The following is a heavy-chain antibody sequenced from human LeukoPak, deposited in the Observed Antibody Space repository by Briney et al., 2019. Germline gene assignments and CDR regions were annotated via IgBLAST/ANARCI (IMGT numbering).Heavy chain of an antibody. Sequence: GGSLRLSCAASGFTVSSNYMSWVRQAPGKGLEWVSSISSSSSYIYYADSVKGRFTISRDNAKNSLYLQMNSLRAEDTAVYYCARDGAQGGSYAFDIWGQGTMVTVSS. CDR3: ARDGAQGGSYAFDI. CDR2: ISSSSSYI. V-gene: IGHV3-21*01. J-gene: IGHJ3*02. D-gene: IGHD2-15*01. CDR1: GFTVSSNY.